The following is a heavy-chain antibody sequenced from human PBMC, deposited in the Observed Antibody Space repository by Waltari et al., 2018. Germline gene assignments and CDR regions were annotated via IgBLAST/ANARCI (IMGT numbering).Heavy chain of an antibody. J-gene: IGHJ4*02. CDR3: ARETASGVFLYFDY. Sequence: QVQLQESGPGLVKPSQTLSLTCTVSGGSISSGGYYWSWIRQHPGKGLEWIGYIYYSGSTYYNPSLKSRVTISVDTSKNHVSLKLSSVTAADTAVYYCARETASGVFLYFDYWGQGTLVTVSS. V-gene: IGHV4-31*03. CDR1: GGSISSGGYY. D-gene: IGHD3-16*01. CDR2: IYYSGST.